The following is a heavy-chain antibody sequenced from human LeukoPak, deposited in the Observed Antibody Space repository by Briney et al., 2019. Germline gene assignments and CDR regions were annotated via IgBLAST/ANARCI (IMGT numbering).Heavy chain of an antibody. J-gene: IGHJ4*02. Sequence: PSETLSLTCAVYGGSFSGYYWSWIRQPPGKGLEWIGEINHSGSTNYNPSLKSRVTISVDTSKNQFSLKLSSVTAADTAVYYCARGRPARGIEIAARTGPLFDYWGQGTLVTVSS. CDR2: INHSGST. D-gene: IGHD6-6*01. V-gene: IGHV4-34*01. CDR3: ARGRPARGIEIAARTGPLFDY. CDR1: GGSFSGYY.